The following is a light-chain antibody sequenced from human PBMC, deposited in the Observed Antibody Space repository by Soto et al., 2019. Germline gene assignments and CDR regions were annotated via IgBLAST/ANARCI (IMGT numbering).Light chain of an antibody. J-gene: IGKJ1*01. CDR2: ATS. CDR3: QKYDSAPWT. CDR1: QGXSNY. Sequence: DIQMTQSPSSLSASVGDSVXIXXXASQGXSNYLAWYQQKPGTVPKLLIYATSTLHSGVPSRFSGSRSGTDFTLSISSLQPEDVATYYCQKYDSAPWTFGQGTKVEIK. V-gene: IGKV1-27*01.